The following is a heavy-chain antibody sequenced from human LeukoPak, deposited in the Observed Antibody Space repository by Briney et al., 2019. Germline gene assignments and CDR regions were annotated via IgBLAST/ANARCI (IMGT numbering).Heavy chain of an antibody. D-gene: IGHD6-19*01. CDR1: GFTFSSYA. J-gene: IGHJ4*02. Sequence: PGGSLRLSCAASGFTFSSYAMSWVRQAPGKGLEWVSAISGSGGSTYYADSAKGRFTISRDNSKNTLYLQMNSLRAEDTAVYYCAKAFAAQQWLTLDYWGRGTLVTVSS. CDR2: ISGSGGST. V-gene: IGHV3-23*01. CDR3: AKAFAAQQWLTLDY.